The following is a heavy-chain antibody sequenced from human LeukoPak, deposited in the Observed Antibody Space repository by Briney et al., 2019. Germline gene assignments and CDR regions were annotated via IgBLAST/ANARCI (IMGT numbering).Heavy chain of an antibody. CDR3: ARDGGSYFSFDY. V-gene: IGHV3-21*01. Sequence: PGGSLRLSCAASGFTFSSYGMSWVRQAPGKGLEWVSSISSSSSYIYYADSVKGRFTISRDNAKNSLYLQMNSLRAEDTAVYYCARDGGSYFSFDYWGQGTLVTVSS. CDR1: GFTFSSYG. CDR2: ISSSSSYI. J-gene: IGHJ4*02. D-gene: IGHD1-26*01.